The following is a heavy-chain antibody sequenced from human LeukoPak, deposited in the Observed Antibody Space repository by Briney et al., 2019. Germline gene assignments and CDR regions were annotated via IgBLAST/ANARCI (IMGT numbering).Heavy chain of an antibody. CDR1: GFTFSDYW. D-gene: IGHD6-19*01. V-gene: IGHV3-74*01. Sequence: PGGSLRLSCAASGFTFSDYWMHWVRQASGKGLVYVSRLNSDGSSTNHADSVQGRFTISRDNTKNMLYLQMNNLRAEDTAVYYCARPVAGTYAPLDSWGQGTLVIVSS. CDR3: ARPVAGTYAPLDS. CDR2: LNSDGSST. J-gene: IGHJ4*02.